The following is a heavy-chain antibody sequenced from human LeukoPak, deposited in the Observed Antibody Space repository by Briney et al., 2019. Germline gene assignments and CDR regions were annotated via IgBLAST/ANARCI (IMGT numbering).Heavy chain of an antibody. J-gene: IGHJ5*02. CDR3: ARDRGIAEADSFDP. Sequence: ASVKVSCKASGYTYTTDGISWVRQAPGQGLEWMGWIDTYSGKTNYAQKFQGRVTMTSDTSTSTAYMELRSLRSDDTAVYYCARDRGIAEADSFDPWGQGTLVTVSS. V-gene: IGHV1-18*01. D-gene: IGHD6-13*01. CDR1: GYTYTTDG. CDR2: IDTYSGKT.